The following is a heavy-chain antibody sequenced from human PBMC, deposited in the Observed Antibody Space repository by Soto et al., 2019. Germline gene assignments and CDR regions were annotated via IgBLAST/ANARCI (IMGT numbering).Heavy chain of an antibody. CDR2: IYYSGST. D-gene: IGHD6-19*01. Sequence: PSETLSLTCTVSGGSISSYYWSWIRQPPGKGLEWIGYIYYSGSTNYNPSLKSRVTISVDTSKNQFSLKLSSVTAADTAVYYCARVQDSSGWYYYYYYGMDVWGQGTTVTVSS. CDR1: GGSISSYY. J-gene: IGHJ6*02. V-gene: IGHV4-59*01. CDR3: ARVQDSSGWYYYYYYGMDV.